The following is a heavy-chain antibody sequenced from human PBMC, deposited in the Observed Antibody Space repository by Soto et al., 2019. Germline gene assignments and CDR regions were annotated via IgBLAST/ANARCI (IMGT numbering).Heavy chain of an antibody. CDR1: GYTFSNSG. CDR3: ARLRFLEGVYYYYGMDV. CDR2: INNNNGKT. D-gene: IGHD3-3*01. J-gene: IGHJ6*02. V-gene: IGHV1-18*01. Sequence: ASVKVSCKTSGYTFSNSGISWVRQAPGQGLEWLGWINNNNGKTNCAQKLQDRLTLTTDTSTSTAYMELSSLRSEDTAVYYCARLRFLEGVYYYYGMDVWGQGTTVTVSS.